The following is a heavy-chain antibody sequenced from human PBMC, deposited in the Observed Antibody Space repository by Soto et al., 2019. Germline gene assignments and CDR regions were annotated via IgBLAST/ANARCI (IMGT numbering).Heavy chain of an antibody. CDR3: ASSLYDTDSLPLGAKPRCYAMDV. CDR1: QYKFTNYC. V-gene: IGHV1-46*01. CDR2: INPSGGST. J-gene: IGHJ6*02. Sequence: QVPLVQSGAEVKKPGASVKVSCKASQYKFTNYCVHWVRQAPGQGLEWMGIINPSGGSTNYARRFRSRVAMTRDTGKSTVNMELSSLSAEDTAVYYCASSLYDTDSLPLGAKPRCYAMDVEGLGTTVTVTS. D-gene: IGHD3-16*01.